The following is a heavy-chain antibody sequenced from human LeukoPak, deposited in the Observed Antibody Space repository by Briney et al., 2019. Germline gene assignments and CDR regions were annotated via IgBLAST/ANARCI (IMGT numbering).Heavy chain of an antibody. CDR3: ARVFGVAGTDYFDY. CDR1: GLTFSSYW. V-gene: IGHV3-7*01. Sequence: GGSLRLSCAASGLTFSSYWMSWVRQAPGKGLEWVANIKQDGSEKYYVDSVKGRFTISRDNAKNSLYLQMNSLRAEDTAVYYCARVFGVAGTDYFDYWSQGTLVTVSS. CDR2: IKQDGSEK. D-gene: IGHD6-19*01. J-gene: IGHJ4*02.